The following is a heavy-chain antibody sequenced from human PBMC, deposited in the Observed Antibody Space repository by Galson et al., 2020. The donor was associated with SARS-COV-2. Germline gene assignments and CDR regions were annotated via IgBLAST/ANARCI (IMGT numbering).Heavy chain of an antibody. J-gene: IGHJ4*02. CDR3: ARARRITIFGVVTNFDY. Sequence: WIRQPPGKGLEWIGYIYYSGSTYYNPSLKSRVTISVDTSKNQFSLKLSSVTAADTAVYYCARARRITIFGVVTNFDYWGQGTLVTVSS. D-gene: IGHD3-3*01. V-gene: IGHV4-30-4*01. CDR2: IYYSGST.